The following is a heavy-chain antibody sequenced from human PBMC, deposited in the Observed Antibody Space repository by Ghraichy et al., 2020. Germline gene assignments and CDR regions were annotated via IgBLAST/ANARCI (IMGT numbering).Heavy chain of an antibody. J-gene: IGHJ5*02. V-gene: IGHV3-49*03. CDR2: IRSKAYGGTT. CDR1: GFTFGDYA. Sequence: GGSLRLSCTASGFTFGDYAMSWFRQAPGKGLEWVGFIRSKAYGGTTEYAASVKGRFTISRDVSKSIAYLQMNSLKTEDTAVYYCTRAIGDNWNDYWFDPWGQGTLVTVSS. D-gene: IGHD1-1*01. CDR3: TRAIGDNWNDYWFDP.